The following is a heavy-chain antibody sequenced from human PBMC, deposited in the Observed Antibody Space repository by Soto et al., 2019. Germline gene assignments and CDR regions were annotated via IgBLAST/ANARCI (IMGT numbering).Heavy chain of an antibody. CDR3: ARGPPRLQYYFDY. CDR2: IKQDGSEK. Sequence: GGSLRLSCAASGFTFSSYWMSWVRQAPGKGLEWVANIKQDGSEKYYVDSVKGRFTISRDNAKNSLYLQMNSLRAEDTAVYYCARGPPRLQYYFDYWGQGTLVTVSS. D-gene: IGHD4-4*01. V-gene: IGHV3-7*04. CDR1: GFTFSSYW. J-gene: IGHJ4*02.